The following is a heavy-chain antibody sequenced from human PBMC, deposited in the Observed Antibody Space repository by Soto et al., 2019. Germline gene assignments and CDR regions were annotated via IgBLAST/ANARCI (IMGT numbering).Heavy chain of an antibody. D-gene: IGHD3-22*01. Sequence: TSETLSLTCAVYGGSFSGYYWSWIRQPPGKGLEWIGEINHSGSTNYNPSLKSRVTISVDTSKNQFSLKLSSVTAADTAVYYCARGGGSLYDSSGYYYVRYYYGMDVWGQGTTVTVSS. CDR2: INHSGST. CDR1: GGSFSGYY. CDR3: ARGGGSLYDSSGYYYVRYYYGMDV. V-gene: IGHV4-34*01. J-gene: IGHJ6*02.